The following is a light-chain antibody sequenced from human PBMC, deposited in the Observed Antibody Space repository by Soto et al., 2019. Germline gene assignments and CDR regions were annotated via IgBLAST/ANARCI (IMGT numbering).Light chain of an antibody. CDR3: SSYTSTSTLYV. CDR1: SSDVGAYNY. Sequence: QSALTQPASVSGSPGQSMAISCTGTSSDVGAYNYVSWYQHHPGKAPNLMIYDVSNRPSGVSNRFSGSKSGNTASLTISGLQAEDEADYYCSSYTSTSTLYVFGTGTKVTVL. CDR2: DVS. J-gene: IGLJ1*01. V-gene: IGLV2-14*03.